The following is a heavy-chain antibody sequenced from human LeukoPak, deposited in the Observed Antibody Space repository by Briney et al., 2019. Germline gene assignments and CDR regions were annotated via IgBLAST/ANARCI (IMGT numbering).Heavy chain of an antibody. V-gene: IGHV3-33*06. D-gene: IGHD2-8*01. CDR2: IWYDGSNK. J-gene: IGHJ4*02. CDR3: AKPGGYCTNGVYYTGYFDY. Sequence: GGSLRLSCAASGFTFSSYGMHWVRQAPGKGLEWVAVIWYDGSNKYYADSVKGRFTISRDNSKNTLYLQMNSLRAEDTAVYYCAKPGGYCTNGVYYTGYFDYWGQGTLVTVSS. CDR1: GFTFSSYG.